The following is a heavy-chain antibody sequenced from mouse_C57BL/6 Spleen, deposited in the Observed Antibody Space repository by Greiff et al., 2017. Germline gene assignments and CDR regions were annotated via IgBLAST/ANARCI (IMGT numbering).Heavy chain of an antibody. Sequence: EVKVVESEGGLVQPGSSLKLSCTASGFTFSDYYMAWVRQVPEKGLEWVANINYDGSSTYYLDSLESRFIISRGNAKNILYLQMSSLKSDDTATYYCARGRGYGNYAMDYWGQGTSVTVSS. J-gene: IGHJ4*01. CDR2: INYDGSST. D-gene: IGHD2-1*01. CDR3: ARGRGYGNYAMDY. V-gene: IGHV5-16*01. CDR1: GFTFSDYY.